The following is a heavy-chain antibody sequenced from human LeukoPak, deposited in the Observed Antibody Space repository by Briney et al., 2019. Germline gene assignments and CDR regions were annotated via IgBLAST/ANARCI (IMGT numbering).Heavy chain of an antibody. J-gene: IGHJ6*02. D-gene: IGHD3-10*01. V-gene: IGHV3-30*18. CDR1: GFTFISYG. Sequence: GSLGLSCAASGFTFISYGMHWVRQAPGKGLEWVAVISYDGSNKYYADSVKGRFTISRDNSKNTLYLQMNSLRAEDTAVYYCAKDSFLAITMVRGVHGCMDVWGQGTTVTVSS. CDR3: AKDSFLAITMVRGVHGCMDV. CDR2: ISYDGSNK.